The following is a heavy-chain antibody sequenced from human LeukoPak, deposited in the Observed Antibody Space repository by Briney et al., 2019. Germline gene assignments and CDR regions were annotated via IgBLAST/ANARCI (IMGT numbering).Heavy chain of an antibody. V-gene: IGHV3-23*01. J-gene: IGHJ3*02. CDR2: ISGSGGST. CDR3: AKDPAQYYYDSRENAFDI. CDR1: GFTFSSYS. Sequence: QAGGSLRLSCAASGFTFSSYSMNWVRQAPGKGLEWVSAISGSGGSTYYADSVKGRFTISRDNSKNTLYLQMNSLRAEDTAVYYRAKDPAQYYYDSRENAFDIWGQGTMVTVSS. D-gene: IGHD3-22*01.